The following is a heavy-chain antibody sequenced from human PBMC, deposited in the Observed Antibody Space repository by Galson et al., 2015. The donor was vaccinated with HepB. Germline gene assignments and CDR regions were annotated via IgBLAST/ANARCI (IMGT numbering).Heavy chain of an antibody. CDR2: ISSNGGST. D-gene: IGHD5-18*01. Sequence: SLRLSCAASGFTFSSYAMHWVRQAPGKGLGYVSAISSNGGSTYYANSVKGRFTISRDNSKNTLYLQMNSLRAEDTAVYYCAKVEYSYGYCLDYWGQGTLVTVSS. J-gene: IGHJ4*02. CDR1: GFTFSSYA. V-gene: IGHV3-64*01. CDR3: AKVEYSYGYCLDY.